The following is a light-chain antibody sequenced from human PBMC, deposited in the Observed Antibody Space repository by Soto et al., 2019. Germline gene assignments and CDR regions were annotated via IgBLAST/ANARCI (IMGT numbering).Light chain of an antibody. CDR1: SSNIGAGYD. CDR2: GNS. J-gene: IGLJ1*01. Sequence: QSVLTQPPSVTVAPGQRVTISCTGSSSNIGAGYDVHWYQQLPGTAPKLLIHGNSNRPSGAHDQFSGSKSGTSASLAITGLQAEDEADYYCQSYDSSLSGYVFGTGTKVTVL. CDR3: QSYDSSLSGYV. V-gene: IGLV1-40*01.